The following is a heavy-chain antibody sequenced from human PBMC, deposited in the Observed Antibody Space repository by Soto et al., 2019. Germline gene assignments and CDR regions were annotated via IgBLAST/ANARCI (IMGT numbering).Heavy chain of an antibody. CDR2: ISYDGSNK. Sequence: PGGSLRLSCAASGFTFSSYAMHWVRQAPGKGLEWVAVISYDGSNKYYADSVKGRFTISRDNPTNTLYLQMNSPRVEDTAAYYCARGPMSTTGNVGYFDYWGQGTLVTVSS. CDR3: ARGPMSTTGNVGYFDY. V-gene: IGHV3-30*04. D-gene: IGHD1-1*01. J-gene: IGHJ4*02. CDR1: GFTFSSYA.